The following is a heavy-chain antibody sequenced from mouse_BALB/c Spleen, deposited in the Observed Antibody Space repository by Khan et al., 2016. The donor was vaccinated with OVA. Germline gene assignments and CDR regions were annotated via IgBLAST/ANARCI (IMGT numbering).Heavy chain of an antibody. CDR2: ISSGGHDT. CDR1: GFTFSSYG. D-gene: IGHD1-1*01. J-gene: IGHJ4*01. V-gene: IGHV5-6*01. Sequence: EVELVESGGDLVNPGGSLKLSCAASGFTFSSYGMSWVRQTPDKRLEWVATISSGGHDTYFPDSVRGRFTISRDNSKNTLYLQMSSLKSEDTAMYYCERGITKYEGDNYAMDYWGQGTSVTVSS. CDR3: ERGITKYEGDNYAMDY.